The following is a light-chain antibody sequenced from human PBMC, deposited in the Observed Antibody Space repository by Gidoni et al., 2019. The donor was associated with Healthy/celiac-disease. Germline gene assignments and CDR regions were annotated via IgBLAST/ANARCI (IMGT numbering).Light chain of an antibody. J-gene: IGKJ2*04. V-gene: IGKV1-5*03. CDR3: QQYNSYLCS. CDR1: QRISSW. Sequence: DIQMTQSPSTLSASVGDRVTITCRASQRISSWLAWYQQKPGKAPKLLIYKASSLEGGVPSRFSGSGSGTEFTLNISSLQPDEFATYYCQQYNSYLCSFGQGTKLEIK. CDR2: KAS.